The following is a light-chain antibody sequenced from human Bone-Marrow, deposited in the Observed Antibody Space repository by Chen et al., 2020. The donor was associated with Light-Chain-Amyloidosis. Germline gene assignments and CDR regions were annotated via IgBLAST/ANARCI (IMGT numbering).Light chain of an antibody. J-gene: IGLJ2*01. V-gene: IGLV3-1*01. Sequence: SYALTQPPSVSVSPGQTASITCSGDKVGDKYACWYQQKPGQSPVLVIYQDSKRPSGIPERFSGSNSGNTATLTISGTQAMDEADYYCQAWDSSTLWVFGGGTKLTVL. CDR2: QDS. CDR3: QAWDSSTLWV. CDR1: KVGDKY.